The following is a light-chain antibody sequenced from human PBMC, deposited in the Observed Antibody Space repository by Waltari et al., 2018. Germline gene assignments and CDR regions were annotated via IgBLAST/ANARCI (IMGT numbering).Light chain of an antibody. CDR2: GVH. CDR3: QQYDQWPGT. V-gene: IGKV3-15*01. Sequence: EIVMTQSPATLSVSPGERVTLSCRASETVYGNLAWYQHRPGQAPRLLMYGVHSRVTGVPGRFSGGGFGTEFTLTISSVQSEDFAVYCCQQYDQWPGTFGQGTKVEIK. CDR1: ETVYGN. J-gene: IGKJ1*01.